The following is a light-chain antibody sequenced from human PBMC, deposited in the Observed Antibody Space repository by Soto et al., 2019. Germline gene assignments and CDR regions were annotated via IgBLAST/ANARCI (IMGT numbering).Light chain of an antibody. CDR1: SSNIGSNY. J-gene: IGLJ1*01. CDR2: GNN. V-gene: IGLV1-47*02. Sequence: VLTQPPSASGTPGQRVTISCSGSSSNIGSNYVYWYQQLPGTAPKLLIFGNNQRPSGVPDRFSGSKSGTSASLAISGLRSEDEADYYCAAWDDSLSGYVFGTGTKVTV. CDR3: AAWDDSLSGYV.